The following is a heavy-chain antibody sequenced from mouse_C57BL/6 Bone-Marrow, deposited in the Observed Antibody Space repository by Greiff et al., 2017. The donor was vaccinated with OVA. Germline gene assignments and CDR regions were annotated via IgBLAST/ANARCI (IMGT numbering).Heavy chain of an antibody. Sequence: QVQLQQPGAELVKPGASVKLSCKASGYTFTSYWMQWVKQRPGQGLEWIGEIDPSDSYTNYNQKFKGKATLTVDTSSSTAYMQLSSLTSADSAVYSCASEWWVYFDYWGQGTTLTVSS. CDR2: IDPSDSYT. D-gene: IGHD1-1*02. J-gene: IGHJ2*01. CDR3: ASEWWVYFDY. CDR1: GYTFTSYW. V-gene: IGHV1-50*01.